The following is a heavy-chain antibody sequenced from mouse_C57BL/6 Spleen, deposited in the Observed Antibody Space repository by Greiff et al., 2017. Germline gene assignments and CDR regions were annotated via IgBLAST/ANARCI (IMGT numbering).Heavy chain of an antibody. D-gene: IGHD1-1*01. CDR2: IDPETGGT. J-gene: IGHJ3*01. V-gene: IGHV1-15*01. CDR3: TGGGITAVVAPPEFAY. CDR1: GYTFTDYE. Sequence: VQLQQSGAELVRPGASVTLSCKASGYTFTDYEMHWVKQTPVHGLEWIGAIDPETGGTAYNQKFKGKAILTADKSSSTAYMELRSLTSEDSAVXYCTGGGITAVVAPPEFAYWGQGTLVTVAA.